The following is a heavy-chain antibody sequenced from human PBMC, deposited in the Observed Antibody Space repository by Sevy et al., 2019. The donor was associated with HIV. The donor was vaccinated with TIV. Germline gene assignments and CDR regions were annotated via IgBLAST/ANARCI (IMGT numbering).Heavy chain of an antibody. J-gene: IGHJ6*02. V-gene: IGHV4-4*02. Sequence: SETLSLTCAVSGGSIRSSHWWSWVRQSPGKGLEWIGEIYYSGRRNYNPSLKSRLTISVDTSNNLFSLRLSSVTAADTAVYYCAREEYFYGSGTYGYGIDVWGQGTTVTVSS. D-gene: IGHD3-10*01. CDR2: IYYSGRR. CDR1: GGSIRSSHW. CDR3: AREEYFYGSGTYGYGIDV.